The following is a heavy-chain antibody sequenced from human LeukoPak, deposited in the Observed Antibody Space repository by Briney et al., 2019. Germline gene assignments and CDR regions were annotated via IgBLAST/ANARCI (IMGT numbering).Heavy chain of an antibody. CDR1: GGSISSSNW. CDR3: ARHPYYDSNGSFDY. Sequence: SETLSLTCAVSGGSISSSNWWSWVRQPPGKGLEWIGSIYYSGSTYYNPSLKSRVTISVDTSKNQFSLKLSSVTAADTAVYYCARHPYYDSNGSFDYWGQGTLVTVSS. J-gene: IGHJ4*02. D-gene: IGHD3-22*01. CDR2: IYYSGST. V-gene: IGHV4-39*01.